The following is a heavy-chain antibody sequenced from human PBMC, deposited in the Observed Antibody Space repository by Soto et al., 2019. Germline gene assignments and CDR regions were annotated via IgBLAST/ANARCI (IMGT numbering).Heavy chain of an antibody. CDR3: ARDLGGWPDH. CDR2: INAGNGNT. D-gene: IGHD2-15*01. Sequence: ASVKVSCKASGYTFTNYEINWVRQAPGQRLEWMGWINAGNGNTKYSQKFQGRVTITRDTSASTAYMELSSLRSEDTAVYYCARDLGGWPDHWGQGTLVTVSS. J-gene: IGHJ5*02. CDR1: GYTFTNYE. V-gene: IGHV1-3*01.